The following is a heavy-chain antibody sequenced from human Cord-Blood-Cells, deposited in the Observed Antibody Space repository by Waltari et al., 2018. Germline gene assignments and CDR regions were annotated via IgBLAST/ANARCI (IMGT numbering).Heavy chain of an antibody. CDR1: GFTFSSYS. V-gene: IGHV3-21*01. CDR2: ISSSSSYI. Sequence: EVQLVESGGGLVKPGGSLRLSCAASGFTFSSYSMNWVRQAPGKGLEWVSSISSSSSYIYYADSVKGRFTISRDNAKNSLYPQMNSLRAEDTAVYYCARDNYGTVATNDYWGQGTLVTVSS. J-gene: IGHJ4*02. CDR3: ARDNYGTVATNDY. D-gene: IGHD4-17*01.